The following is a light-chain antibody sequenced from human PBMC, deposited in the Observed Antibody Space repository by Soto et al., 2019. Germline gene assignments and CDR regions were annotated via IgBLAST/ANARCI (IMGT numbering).Light chain of an antibody. CDR2: EVS. J-gene: IGLJ3*02. CDR1: SSDVGTYDL. CDR3: TSYAGDTSLGV. V-gene: IGLV2-14*02. Sequence: QSALTQPASVSGSPGQSITISCTGTSSDVGTYDLVSWYQHHPGAAPKLIIYEVSKRPSGVPDRFSGSKSGNTASLTVSGLQAEDEADYYCTSYAGDTSLGVLGGGTKLTVL.